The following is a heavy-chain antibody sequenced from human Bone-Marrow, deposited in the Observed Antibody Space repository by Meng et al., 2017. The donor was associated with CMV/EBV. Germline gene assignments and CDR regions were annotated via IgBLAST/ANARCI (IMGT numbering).Heavy chain of an antibody. D-gene: IGHD4-17*01. V-gene: IGHV3-48*04. CDR3: ARRLRLRPVDY. J-gene: IGHJ4*02. Sequence: ESLKISCAASGFTFSSYGMHWVRQAPGKGLEWVSYISSSGSTIYYADSVKGRFTISRDNAKNSLYLQMNSLRAEDTAVYYCARRLRLRPVDYWGQGTLVTVSS. CDR1: GFTFSSYG. CDR2: ISSSGSTI.